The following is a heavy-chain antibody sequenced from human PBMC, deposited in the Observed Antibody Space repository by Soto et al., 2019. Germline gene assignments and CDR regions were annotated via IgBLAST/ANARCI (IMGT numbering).Heavy chain of an antibody. CDR3: ARDLWGYCGTDCYPLDV. D-gene: IGHD2-21*02. CDR2: LYNTGST. J-gene: IGHJ6*02. Sequence: PSETLSLTCTVSGGSISRYYWSWIRQPPGKGLEWIGYLYNTGSTIYNPSLKSRVTISVDTSKNRFSLKLNSLTAADTAVYYCARDLWGYCGTDCYPLDVWGQGTTVTVSS. CDR1: GGSISRYY. V-gene: IGHV4-59*01.